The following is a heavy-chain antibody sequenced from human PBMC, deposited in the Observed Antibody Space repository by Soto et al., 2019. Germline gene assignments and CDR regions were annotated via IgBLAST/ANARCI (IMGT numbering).Heavy chain of an antibody. V-gene: IGHV4-59*01. J-gene: IGHJ4*02. CDR3: GKNPPIPYSE. Sequence: PSETLSLTCAVSGVSIKSYYWSWIRQSPGKGLEWIGYIYYSGSTNHNPSLKSRVTISVDTFQNQFSLKLASVTTADTAVYYCGKNPPIPYSEGGQGIRVTVP. CDR1: GVSIKSYY. D-gene: IGHD1-26*01. CDR2: IYYSGST.